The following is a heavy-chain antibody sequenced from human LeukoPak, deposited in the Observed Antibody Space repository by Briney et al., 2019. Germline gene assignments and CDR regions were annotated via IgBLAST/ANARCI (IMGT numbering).Heavy chain of an antibody. CDR1: GFTFSSYE. Sequence: PGGSLRLSCAASGFTFSSYEMNWVRQAPGKGLEWVSYISSSGSTKYCADSVKGRFTLSRDNAKKSLYLQMNSLRAEDTAVYYCAREALTETTFGPYDYWGQGTLVTVSS. V-gene: IGHV3-48*03. J-gene: IGHJ4*02. CDR3: AREALTETTFGPYDY. CDR2: ISSSGSTK. D-gene: IGHD4-17*01.